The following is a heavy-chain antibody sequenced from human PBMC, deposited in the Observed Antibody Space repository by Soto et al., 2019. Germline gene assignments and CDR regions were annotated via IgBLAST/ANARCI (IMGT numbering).Heavy chain of an antibody. Sequence: KQSQTLSLTCAISGDSVSSNSAAWNWIRQSPSRGLEWLGRTYYRSKWYNDYAVSVKSRITINPDTSKNQFSLQLNSVTPEDTAVYYCARDANYYDSSGPSGYYYYYYGMDVWGQGTTVTVSS. J-gene: IGHJ6*02. CDR2: TYYRSKWYN. V-gene: IGHV6-1*01. D-gene: IGHD3-22*01. CDR3: ARDANYYDSSGPSGYYYYYYGMDV. CDR1: GDSVSSNSAA.